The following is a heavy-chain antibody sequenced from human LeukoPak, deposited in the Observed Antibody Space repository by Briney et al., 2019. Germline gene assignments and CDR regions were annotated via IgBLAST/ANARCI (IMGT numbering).Heavy chain of an antibody. CDR2: IYSGGST. V-gene: IGHV3-66*01. D-gene: IGHD2-2*01. CDR1: GFTVSSNY. J-gene: IGHJ3*02. Sequence: GGSLRLSCAASGFTVSSNYMSWVRQAPGKGLEWVSVIYSGGSTYYADSVKGRFTISRDNSKNTLYLQMNSLRAEDTAVYYCANRVPPHAFDIWGQGTMVTVSS. CDR3: ANRVPPHAFDI.